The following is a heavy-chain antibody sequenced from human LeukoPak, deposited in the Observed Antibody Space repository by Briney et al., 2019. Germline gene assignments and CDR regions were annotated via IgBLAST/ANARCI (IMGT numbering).Heavy chain of an antibody. D-gene: IGHD2-2*01. Sequence: SETLSLTCTVSGVSISSYYWSWIRQPPGKGLEWIGYIYYSGNTNYNPSLKSRVTISVDTSKNQFSLKLSSVTAADTAVYYCARVGSRDYYYMDAWGKGTTVTISS. CDR1: GVSISSYY. V-gene: IGHV4-59*01. J-gene: IGHJ6*03. CDR3: ARVGSRDYYYMDA. CDR2: IYYSGNT.